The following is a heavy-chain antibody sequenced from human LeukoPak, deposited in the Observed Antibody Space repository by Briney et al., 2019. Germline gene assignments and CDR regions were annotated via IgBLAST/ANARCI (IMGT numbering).Heavy chain of an antibody. J-gene: IGHJ4*02. CDR2: ISGSGGST. CDR3: ARYTSNVVGKRHYFDY. V-gene: IGHV3-23*01. Sequence: GSLRLSCAASGFTFSSYGMSWVRQAPGKGLEWVSAISGSGGSTYYADSVKGRFTISRDNAKNSLYLQMNSLRAEDTAVYYCARYTSNVVGKRHYFDYWGQGTLVTVSS. CDR1: GFTFSSYG. D-gene: IGHD1-26*01.